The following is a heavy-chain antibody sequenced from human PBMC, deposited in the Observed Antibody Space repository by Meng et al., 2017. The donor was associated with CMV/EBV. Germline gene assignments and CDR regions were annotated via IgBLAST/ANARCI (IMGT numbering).Heavy chain of an antibody. CDR3: ARMVSSGYYYFDY. V-gene: IGHV1-2*02. D-gene: IGHD6-19*01. J-gene: IGHJ4*02. CDR2: ITPMSGGT. Sequence: ASVKVSCKASGYTFTGYYIHWVRQAPGHGLEWMGWITPMSGGTNYAQNFQDRVTMTRDTSTNTAYMELSRLRSDDTAVYYCARMVSSGYYYFDYWGQGTLVTVSS. CDR1: GYTFTGYY.